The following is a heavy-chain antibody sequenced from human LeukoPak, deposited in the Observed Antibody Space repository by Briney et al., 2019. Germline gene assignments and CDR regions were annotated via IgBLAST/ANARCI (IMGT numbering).Heavy chain of an antibody. J-gene: IGHJ6*04. CDR2: ISYDGSNK. Sequence: PGRSLRLSCAASGFTFSSYAMHWVRQAPGKGLEWVAVISYDGSNKYYADSVKGRFTISRDNSKNPLYLEMNSLRAEDTAVYYCAREVDCSSTSCYWGMEVWAKGPRSPSPQ. CDR3: AREVDCSSTSCYWGMEV. D-gene: IGHD2-2*01. CDR1: GFTFSSYA. V-gene: IGHV3-30*04.